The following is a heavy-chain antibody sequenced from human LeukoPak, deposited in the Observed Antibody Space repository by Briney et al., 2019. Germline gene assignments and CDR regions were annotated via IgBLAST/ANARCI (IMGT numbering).Heavy chain of an antibody. CDR3: ARDWGYYYYYGMDV. CDR2: ISSSSSYI. J-gene: IGHJ6*02. Sequence: GGSLRLSCAASGFTFSSYSVNWVRQAPGKGLEWVSSISSSSSYIYYADSVKGRFTISRDNAKNSLYLQMNSLRAEDTSVYYCARDWGYYYYYGMDVWGQGTLVTVSS. CDR1: GFTFSSYS. V-gene: IGHV3-21*01. D-gene: IGHD3-16*01.